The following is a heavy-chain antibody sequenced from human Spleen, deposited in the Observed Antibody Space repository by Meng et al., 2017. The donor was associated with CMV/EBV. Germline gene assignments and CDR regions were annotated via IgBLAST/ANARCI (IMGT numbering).Heavy chain of an antibody. D-gene: IGHD3-10*01. CDR2: IQYDGRIE. V-gene: IGHV3-30*02. Sequence: GESLKISCAASGFPFSSFALHWVRQVPGKGLEWVAFIQYDGRIEYHADSVKGRFTISRDNFRTTLYLQMNSLRPEDTAVYYCAKDINYYGSGISSNWFDPWGQGTLVTVSS. CDR1: GFPFSSFA. CDR3: AKDINYYGSGISSNWFDP. J-gene: IGHJ5*02.